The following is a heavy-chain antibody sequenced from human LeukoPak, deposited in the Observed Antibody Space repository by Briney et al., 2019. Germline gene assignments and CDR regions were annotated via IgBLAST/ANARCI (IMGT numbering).Heavy chain of an antibody. V-gene: IGHV3-11*04. J-gene: IGHJ3*01. CDR2: ISGSGRTI. CDR3: ARDLTGTYAFDF. Sequence: PGGSLRLSCAASGFTFSDYYMSWFRQAPGKGLEWLSHISGSGRTIYYADSVKGRLTVSRDTAKNSLYPQMNTLRAEDTAVYYCARDLTGTYAFDFWGQGTMVTVSS. D-gene: IGHD4-17*01. CDR1: GFTFSDYY.